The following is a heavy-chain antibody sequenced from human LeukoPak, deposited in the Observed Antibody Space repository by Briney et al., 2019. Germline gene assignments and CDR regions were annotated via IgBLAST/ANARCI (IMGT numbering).Heavy chain of an antibody. V-gene: IGHV1-2*02. D-gene: IGHD1-26*01. CDR2: INPNSGGT. J-gene: IGHJ3*02. Sequence: ASVKVSCKASGYTFTGYYMHWVRQAPGQGLEWMGWINPNSGGTNYAQKFQGRVTMTRDTSISTAYMELSRLRSDDTAVYYCAREPSLVGASSLDAFDIWGQGTMVTVSS. CDR1: GYTFTGYY. CDR3: AREPSLVGASSLDAFDI.